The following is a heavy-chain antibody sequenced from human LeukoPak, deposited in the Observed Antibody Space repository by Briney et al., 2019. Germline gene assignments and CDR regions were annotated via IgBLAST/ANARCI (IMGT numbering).Heavy chain of an antibody. D-gene: IGHD3-10*01. V-gene: IGHV4-39*07. J-gene: IGHJ4*02. Sequence: TSETLSLTCTVSGGSISSSSYYWGWIRQPPGKGLEWIGSIYYSGSTNYNPSLKSRVTISVDTSKNQFSLKLSSVTAADTAVYYCARGILSGGEFDYWGQGTLVTVSS. CDR3: ARGILSGGEFDY. CDR2: IYYSGST. CDR1: GGSISSSSYY.